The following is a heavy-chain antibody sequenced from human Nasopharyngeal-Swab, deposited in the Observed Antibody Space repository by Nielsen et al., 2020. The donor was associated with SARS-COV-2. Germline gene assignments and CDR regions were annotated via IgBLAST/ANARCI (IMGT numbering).Heavy chain of an antibody. CDR3: ARVNDFWSGYSPHYYYGMDV. J-gene: IGHJ6*02. V-gene: IGHV1-8*02. CDR1: GYTFTGYY. D-gene: IGHD3-3*01. Sequence: ASVKVSCKASGYTFTGYYMHWVRQAPGQGLEWMGWINPNSGNTGYAQKFQGRVTMTRNTSISTAYMELSSLRSEDTAVYYCARVNDFWSGYSPHYYYGMDVWGQGTTVTVSS. CDR2: INPNSGNT.